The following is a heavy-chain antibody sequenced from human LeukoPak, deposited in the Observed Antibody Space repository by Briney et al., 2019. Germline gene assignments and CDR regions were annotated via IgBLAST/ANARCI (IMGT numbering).Heavy chain of an antibody. CDR3: ARETSQKGAHYMDV. J-gene: IGHJ6*03. D-gene: IGHD3-16*01. CDR2: IYTSGST. CDR1: GGSISSYY. Sequence: SETLSLTCTVSGGSISSYYWSWIRQPAGKGLEGIGRIYTSGSTNYNPSLKSRVTISVDTSKNQFSLKLSSVTAADTAVYYCARETSQKGAHYMDVWGKGTTVTISS. V-gene: IGHV4-4*07.